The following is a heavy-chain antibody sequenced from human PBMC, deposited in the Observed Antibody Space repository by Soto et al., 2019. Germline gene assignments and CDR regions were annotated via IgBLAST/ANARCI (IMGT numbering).Heavy chain of an antibody. J-gene: IGHJ6*02. V-gene: IGHV4-31*03. D-gene: IGHD4-4*01. Sequence: QVQLQESGPGLVKPSQTLSLTCTVSGGSISSGGYYWRWIRQHPGKCLVWIGYIYYSGSTYYNPSLKRRVTISVDTSKNQFSLKLSSVTAADTAVYYCAREDYSNLYYYYGMDVWGQGTTVTVSS. CDR2: IYYSGST. CDR1: GGSISSGGYY. CDR3: AREDYSNLYYYYGMDV.